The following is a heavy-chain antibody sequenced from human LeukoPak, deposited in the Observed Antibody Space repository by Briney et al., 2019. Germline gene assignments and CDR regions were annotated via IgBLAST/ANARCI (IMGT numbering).Heavy chain of an antibody. CDR1: GFTFTTYW. J-gene: IGHJ5*02. CDR3: ARPLMYYYGSETYFWFDP. CDR2: IKQDGSEK. V-gene: IGHV3-7*01. D-gene: IGHD3-10*01. Sequence: GGSHRLSCAASGFTFTTYWMGWVRQAPGKGLEWVANIKQDGSEKYYVDSVKGRFTISRDNAKNSLSLQMNSLRAEDTAVYYCARPLMYYYGSETYFWFDPWGQGTLVTVSS.